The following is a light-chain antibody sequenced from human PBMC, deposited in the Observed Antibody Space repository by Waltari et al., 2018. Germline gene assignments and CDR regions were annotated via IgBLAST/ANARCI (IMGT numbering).Light chain of an antibody. V-gene: IGLV2-14*02. CDR2: EVE. CDR1: TSDVGIYDL. Sequence: QSALTQPASVSGSPGQSISISCTGTTSDVGIYDLASWYTQKPGKAPHLTLYEVERRPPGVSDRFSGSKSGNTASLTISGLQADDEADYYCTSYTSSPSWVFGGGTKLTVL. CDR3: TSYTSSPSWV. J-gene: IGLJ3*02.